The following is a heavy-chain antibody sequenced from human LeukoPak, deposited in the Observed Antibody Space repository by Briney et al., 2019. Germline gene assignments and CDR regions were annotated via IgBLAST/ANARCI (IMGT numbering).Heavy chain of an antibody. CDR1: GFTVSGNY. CDR2: IYSSGST. CDR3: AKAVSYYGSGSPIDY. V-gene: IGHV3-53*01. Sequence: GGSLRLSCAASGFTVSGNYMSWVRQAPGKGLEWVSVIYSSGSTYYADSVKGRLTISRDNSKNTLYLQMNSLRAEDTAVYYCAKAVSYYGSGSPIDYWGQGTLVTVSS. D-gene: IGHD3-10*01. J-gene: IGHJ4*02.